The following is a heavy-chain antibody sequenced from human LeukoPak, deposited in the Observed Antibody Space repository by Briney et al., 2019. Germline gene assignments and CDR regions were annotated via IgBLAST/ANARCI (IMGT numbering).Heavy chain of an antibody. V-gene: IGHV4-34*01. CDR3: ARVAYNYYGSGRAFDY. J-gene: IGHJ4*02. CDR1: GGSIRTYY. Sequence: SQTLSLTCTVSGGSIRTYYWSWIRQPPGKGLEWIGEINHSGSTNYNPSLKSRVTISVDTSKNQFSLKLSSVTAADTAVYYCARVAYNYYGSGRAFDYWGQGTLVTVSS. D-gene: IGHD3-10*01. CDR2: INHSGST.